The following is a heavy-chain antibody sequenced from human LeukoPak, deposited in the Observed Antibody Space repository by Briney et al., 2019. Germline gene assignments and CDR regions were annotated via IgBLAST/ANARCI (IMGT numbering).Heavy chain of an antibody. CDR3: ARASESGSASGRIGY. V-gene: IGHV3-66*03. J-gene: IGHJ4*02. Sequence: GGSLRLTCAASGFTVHSNYMSWIRQAPGKGLEWVSVIDRSGVTHYADSVKGRFIISRDNFKDTVFLQLNSLTPEDTAVFYCARASESGSASGRIGYWGQGALVIVSS. CDR2: IDRSGVT. CDR1: GFTVHSNY. D-gene: IGHD3-10*01.